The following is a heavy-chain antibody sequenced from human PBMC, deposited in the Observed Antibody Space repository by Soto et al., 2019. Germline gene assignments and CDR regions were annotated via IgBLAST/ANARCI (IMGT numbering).Heavy chain of an antibody. Sequence: VWSLRLSFAASGFTFSSYDMHWFRQATGKGLEWVSAIGTAGDPYYPGSVKGRFTISRENAKNSLYLQMNSLRAGDTAVYYCARERRIAAAGTGELYYYYYGLEWWGQGTTVTVSS. CDR2: IGTAGDP. CDR3: ARERRIAAAGTGELYYYYYGLEW. V-gene: IGHV3-13*05. J-gene: IGHJ6*02. CDR1: GFTFSSYD. D-gene: IGHD6-13*01.